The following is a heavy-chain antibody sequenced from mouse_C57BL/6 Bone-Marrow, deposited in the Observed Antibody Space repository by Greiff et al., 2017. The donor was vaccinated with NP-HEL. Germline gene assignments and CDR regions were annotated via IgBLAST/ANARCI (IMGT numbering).Heavy chain of an antibody. D-gene: IGHD2-3*01. J-gene: IGHJ2*01. V-gene: IGHV1-7*01. Sequence: QVQLQQSGAELAKPGASVKLSCKASGYTFTSYWMHWVKQRPGQGLEWIGYINPSSGYTKYNQKFKDKATLTADKSSSTAYMQLSSLTYEATSVYYSALYDPGVYFDYWGQGTTLTVSS. CDR1: GYTFTSYW. CDR2: INPSSGYT. CDR3: ALYDPGVYFDY.